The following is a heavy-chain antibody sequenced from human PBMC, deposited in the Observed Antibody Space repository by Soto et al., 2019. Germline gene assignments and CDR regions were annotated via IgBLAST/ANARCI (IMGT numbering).Heavy chain of an antibody. CDR2: IWYDGSNK. Sequence: PGGSLRLSCAASGFTFSSYGMHWVRQAPGKGLEWVAVIWYDGSNKYYADSVKGRFTISRDNSKNTLYLQMNSLRAEDTAVYYWARGTEGYSSSWYPGYWGQGTLVTVSS. J-gene: IGHJ4*02. D-gene: IGHD6-13*01. CDR1: GFTFSSYG. CDR3: ARGTEGYSSSWYPGY. V-gene: IGHV3-33*01.